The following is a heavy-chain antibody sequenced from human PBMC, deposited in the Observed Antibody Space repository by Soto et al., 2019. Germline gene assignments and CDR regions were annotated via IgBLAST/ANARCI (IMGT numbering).Heavy chain of an antibody. Sequence: GGSLRLSCAASGFTFSSYAMHWVRQAPGKGLEWVAVISYDGSNKYYADSVKGRFTISRDNSKNTLYLQMNSLRAEDTAVYYCARVSIAARHWFDPWGQGTLVTVSS. CDR3: ARVSIAARHWFDP. D-gene: IGHD6-6*01. CDR2: ISYDGSNK. J-gene: IGHJ5*02. CDR1: GFTFSSYA. V-gene: IGHV3-30*04.